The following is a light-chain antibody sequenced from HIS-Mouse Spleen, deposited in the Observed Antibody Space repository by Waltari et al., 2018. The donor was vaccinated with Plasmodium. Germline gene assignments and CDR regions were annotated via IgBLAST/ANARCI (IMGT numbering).Light chain of an antibody. V-gene: IGLV3-10*01. J-gene: IGLJ3*02. Sequence: SYELTQPPPVSVSPGQTARITCSGDALPKKYAYWYQQKSGQAPVLVIYEASKRPSGIPERFSGSSSGTMATLTISGAQVEDEADYYCYSTDSSGNHRVFGGGTKLTVL. CDR2: EAS. CDR3: YSTDSSGNHRV. CDR1: ALPKKY.